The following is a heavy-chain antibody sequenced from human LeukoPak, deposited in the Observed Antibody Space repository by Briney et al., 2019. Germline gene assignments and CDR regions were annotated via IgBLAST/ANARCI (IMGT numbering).Heavy chain of an antibody. V-gene: IGHV3-30*04. D-gene: IGHD2-15*01. J-gene: IGHJ4*02. CDR1: GFTFSYHA. CDR2: ISSDGGTK. CDR3: ARDATSALGLGLLVY. Sequence: PGRSLRLSCAASGFTFSYHAIHGVRQAPGKGLEWVTVISSDGGTKYNADSVQGRFTISRDNSKNTLYLQMNSLRTEDTAVYYCARDATSALGLGLLVYWGQGILVTVSS.